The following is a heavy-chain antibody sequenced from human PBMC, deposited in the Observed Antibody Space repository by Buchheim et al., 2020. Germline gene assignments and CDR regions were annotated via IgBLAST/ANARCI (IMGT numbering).Heavy chain of an antibody. D-gene: IGHD1-26*01. V-gene: IGHV4-4*02. J-gene: IGHJ6*02. Sequence: QVQLQESGPGLVKPSGTLSLTCAVSGGSISSSNWWSWVRQPPGKGLEWIGEIYHSGSTNSNPSLKSRVTISVDTSKHQFSLKLSSVTAADTAVYYCARIVGANRGNYYYYYGMDVWGQGT. CDR3: ARIVGANRGNYYYYYGMDV. CDR2: IYHSGST. CDR1: GGSISSSNW.